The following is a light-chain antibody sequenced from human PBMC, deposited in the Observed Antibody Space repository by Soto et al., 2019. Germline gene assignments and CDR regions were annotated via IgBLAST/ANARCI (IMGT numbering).Light chain of an antibody. Sequence: EIVLIQSPATLSLSPGERATLSCRVSQSVGSYLAWYQHKPGQAPRLLISDASNRATGIPARFSGSGSETDFTLTISSLEPEDSAVYYCQQRSNWPSLTCGGGTKVDIK. V-gene: IGKV3-11*01. J-gene: IGKJ4*01. CDR2: DAS. CDR1: QSVGSY. CDR3: QQRSNWPSLT.